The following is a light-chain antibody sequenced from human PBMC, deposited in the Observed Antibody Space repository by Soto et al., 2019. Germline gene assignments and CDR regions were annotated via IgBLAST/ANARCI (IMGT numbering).Light chain of an antibody. CDR3: QQRSNWLFT. V-gene: IGKV3-11*01. J-gene: IGKJ4*01. CDR1: QSVSSL. Sequence: IVLTQSPATLSVSPGERATLSCRASQSVSSLLAWYQQKPRQAPRLLIYDTSTRATGIPARFSGSGSGTDFTPTISSLEPEDFAVYYCQQRSNWLFTFGGGTKVDIK. CDR2: DTS.